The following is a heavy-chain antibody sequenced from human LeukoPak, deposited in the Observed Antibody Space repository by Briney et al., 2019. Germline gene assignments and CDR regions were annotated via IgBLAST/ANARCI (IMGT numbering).Heavy chain of an antibody. CDR2: IHPNTGAT. CDR1: GYTFNGYY. V-gene: IGHV1-2*02. J-gene: IGHJ4*02. Sequence: ASVKVSCKTSGYTFNGYYLHWVRQAPGQGREWMGWIHPNTGATKYAQKFQDRVTVNRDASISTTYMDRSSLRSDDTAVYYCARDLGYCSSTSCISQIYWGQGTLVTVSS. D-gene: IGHD2-2*01. CDR3: ARDLGYCSSTSCISQIY.